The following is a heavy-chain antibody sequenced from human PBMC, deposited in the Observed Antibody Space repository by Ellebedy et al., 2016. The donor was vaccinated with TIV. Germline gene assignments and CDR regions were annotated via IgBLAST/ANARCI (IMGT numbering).Heavy chain of an antibody. Sequence: ASVKVSXXASGYTFTGYYMHWVRQAPGQGLEWMGWINPNSGGTNYAQKFQGRVTMTRDTSISTAYMELSSLRSEDTAVYYCARDLVVVVPAARPGYYYYGMDVWGQGTTVTVSS. CDR3: ARDLVVVVPAARPGYYYYGMDV. J-gene: IGHJ6*02. D-gene: IGHD2-2*01. CDR1: GYTFTGYY. CDR2: INPNSGGT. V-gene: IGHV1-2*02.